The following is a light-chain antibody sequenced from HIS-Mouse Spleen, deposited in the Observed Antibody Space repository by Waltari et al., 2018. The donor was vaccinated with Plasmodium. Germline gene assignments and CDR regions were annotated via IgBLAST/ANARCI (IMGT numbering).Light chain of an antibody. V-gene: IGLV3-10*01. CDR1: ALPKKY. J-gene: IGLJ3*02. CDR3: YSTDSSGNHRV. Sequence: SYELTQPPSVSVSPGQTARIPCSGDALPKKYAHEYQQNSGQAPVLVIYEDSKRPPGIPERFSGSSSGTMATLTISGAQVEDEADYYCYSTDSSGNHRVFGGGTKLTVL. CDR2: EDS.